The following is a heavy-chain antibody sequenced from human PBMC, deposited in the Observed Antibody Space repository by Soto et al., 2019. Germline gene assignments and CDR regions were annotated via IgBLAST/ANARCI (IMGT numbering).Heavy chain of an antibody. D-gene: IGHD2-8*01. Sequence: QGQLVQSEAEVKKPGASVKVSCKASGYTFTRYGISLVRQAPGQGLAWMGWISGYNGDTNYAQKFQDRVSMTIDTPTGTAYMELRSLTSDDTAVYYCAKNGQPPYYYYGLDVWGQGTKVTVSS. CDR3: AKNGQPPYYYYGLDV. CDR1: GYTFTRYG. V-gene: IGHV1-18*01. J-gene: IGHJ6*02. CDR2: ISGYNGDT.